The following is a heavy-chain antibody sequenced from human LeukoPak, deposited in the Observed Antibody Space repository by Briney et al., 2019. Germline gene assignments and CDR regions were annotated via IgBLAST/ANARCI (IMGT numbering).Heavy chain of an antibody. D-gene: IGHD2-2*01. CDR2: INPNSGGT. CDR1: GYTFTAYY. V-gene: IGHV1-2*02. CDR3: ARVLVPAATDDAFDI. Sequence: ASVKVFCKASGYTFTAYYMHWVRQAPGQGLEWMGWINPNSGGTNYAQKFQGRVTMTRDTSISTAYMELSRLRSDDTAVYYCARVLVPAATDDAFDIWGQGTMVTASS. J-gene: IGHJ3*02.